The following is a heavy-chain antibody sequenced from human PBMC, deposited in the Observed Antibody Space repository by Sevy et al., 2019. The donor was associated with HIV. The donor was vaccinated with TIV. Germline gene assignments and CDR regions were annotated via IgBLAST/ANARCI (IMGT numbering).Heavy chain of an antibody. CDR1: GFTFSSYW. CDR3: ARGEVNYDSLIPIRTEGGYYYGMDV. V-gene: IGHV3-7*01. J-gene: IGHJ6*02. D-gene: IGHD3-3*01. CDR2: IKQDGSEK. Sequence: GGSLRLSCAASGFTFSSYWMSWVRQAPGKGLEWVANIKQDGSEKYYVDSVKGRFTISRDNAKNSLYLQMNSLRAEDTAVYYCARGEVNYDSLIPIRTEGGYYYGMDVWGQGTTVTVSS.